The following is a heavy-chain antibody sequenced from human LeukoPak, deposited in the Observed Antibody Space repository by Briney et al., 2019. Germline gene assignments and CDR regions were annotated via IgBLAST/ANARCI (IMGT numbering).Heavy chain of an antibody. D-gene: IGHD3-10*01. CDR3: ARVWMSRMVRGVIRGDSSNWFDP. V-gene: IGHV4-59*01. Sequence: PSETLSLTCTVSGGSISSYYWSWIRQPPGKGLEWIGYIYYSGSTNYNPSLKSRVTISVDTSKNQFPLKLSSVTAADTAVYYCARVWMSRMVRGVIRGDSSNWFDPWGQGTLVTVSS. CDR1: GGSISSYY. J-gene: IGHJ5*02. CDR2: IYYSGST.